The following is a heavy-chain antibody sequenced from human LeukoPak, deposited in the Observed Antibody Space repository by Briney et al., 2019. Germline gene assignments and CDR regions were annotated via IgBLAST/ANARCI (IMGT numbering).Heavy chain of an antibody. CDR2: IYSGGST. CDR1: GFTVSSNY. V-gene: IGHV3-66*01. CDR3: ARELSGWYRSLDY. J-gene: IGHJ4*02. Sequence: PGGSLRLSCAASGFTVSSNYMSWVRQAPGKGLEWVSVIYSGGSTYYADSVKGRFTISRDNSKNTLYLQMNSLRAEDTAVYYCARELSGWYRSLDYWGQGTLVTVSS. D-gene: IGHD6-19*01.